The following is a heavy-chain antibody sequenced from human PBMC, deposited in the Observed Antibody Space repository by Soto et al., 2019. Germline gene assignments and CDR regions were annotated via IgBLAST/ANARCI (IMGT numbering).Heavy chain of an antibody. CDR1: GYTFTDYY. V-gene: IGHV1-2*04. J-gene: IGHJ6*02. Sequence: QVLLVQSGAEVKKPGASVKVSCKASGYTFTDYYIHWVRQAPGQGLEWMGWIDGDSGDTKYAQNFQEWVTMTRDTSINTAYMELSRLTSDDTAVYYCARTPNNGRAGVYGMDVWGQGTTVIVSS. D-gene: IGHD1-26*01. CDR3: ARTPNNGRAGVYGMDV. CDR2: IDGDSGDT.